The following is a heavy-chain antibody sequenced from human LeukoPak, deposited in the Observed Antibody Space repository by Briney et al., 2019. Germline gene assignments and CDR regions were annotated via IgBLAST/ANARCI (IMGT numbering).Heavy chain of an antibody. D-gene: IGHD6-13*01. V-gene: IGHV1-18*01. Sequence: ASVKVSCKASGYTFTSYGISWVRQAPGQGLEWMGWISAYNGNTNYAQKLQGRVTMTTDTSTSTAYVELRSLRSDDTAVYYCARAWSNSSPADYWGQGTLATVSS. CDR2: ISAYNGNT. J-gene: IGHJ4*02. CDR1: GYTFTSYG. CDR3: ARAWSNSSPADY.